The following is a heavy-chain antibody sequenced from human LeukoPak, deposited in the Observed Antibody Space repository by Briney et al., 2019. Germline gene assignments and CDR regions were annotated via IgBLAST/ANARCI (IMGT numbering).Heavy chain of an antibody. Sequence: GGSLRLSCAASGFSFSSYAMHWVRQAPGKGLEWVAALSYDESIIYYIDSVKGRFTISRDISENTLYLQMSGLRAEDTAVYYCVKDRRGYSYGFIDSWGQGTLVTVSS. J-gene: IGHJ4*02. CDR3: VKDRRGYSYGFIDS. D-gene: IGHD5-18*01. CDR1: GFSFSSYA. V-gene: IGHV3-30*18. CDR2: LSYDESII.